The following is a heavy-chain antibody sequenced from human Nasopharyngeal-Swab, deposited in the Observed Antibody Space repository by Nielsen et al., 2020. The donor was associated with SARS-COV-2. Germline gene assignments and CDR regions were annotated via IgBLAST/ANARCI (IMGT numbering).Heavy chain of an antibody. CDR3: ARAYYFDS. V-gene: IGHV3-74*01. Sequence: GSLKISCAASGFTFSSYWMHWVRQVPGKGLVWVARIKSDGSSTSYADSVKGRFTISRDNAKNTLYLQMNSLRAEDTAVYYCARAYYFDSWGQGTLVTVSS. J-gene: IGHJ4*02. CDR2: IKSDGSST. CDR1: GFTFSSYW.